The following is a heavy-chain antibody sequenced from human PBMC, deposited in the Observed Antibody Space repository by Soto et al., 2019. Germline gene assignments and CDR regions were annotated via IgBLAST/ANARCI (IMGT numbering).Heavy chain of an antibody. CDR1: GDSFGSYA. V-gene: IGHV1-69*01. CDR3: AREPFGRFDP. D-gene: IGHD3-10*01. CDR2: IIPVFGTT. Sequence: QMQLVQSGPGVKKPGSSVKVACKASGDSFGSYAVSWVRQAPGQGLEWVGAIIPVFGTTNYTQKFQGRVTITADDSTTTAYMELSSLRSDDTAVYYCAREPFGRFDPWGQGTLVTVSS. J-gene: IGHJ5*02.